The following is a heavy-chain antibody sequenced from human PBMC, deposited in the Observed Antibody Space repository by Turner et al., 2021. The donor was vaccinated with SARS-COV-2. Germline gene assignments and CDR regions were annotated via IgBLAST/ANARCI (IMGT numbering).Heavy chain of an antibody. CDR3: ARLPVGYYGSGSYYHYGMDV. CDR1: GGSISSSRYY. CDR2: IYYSGSN. Sequence: QLQLQASGPGLVKPSEPLSPTCTVSGGSISSSRYYWGWIRQPPGKGLEWIGSIYYSGSNYYNPSLKSRVTISVDTSKNQFSLKLSSVTAADAAVYYCARLPVGYYGSGSYYHYGMDVWGQGTTVTVS. J-gene: IGHJ6*02. V-gene: IGHV4-39*01. D-gene: IGHD3-10*01.